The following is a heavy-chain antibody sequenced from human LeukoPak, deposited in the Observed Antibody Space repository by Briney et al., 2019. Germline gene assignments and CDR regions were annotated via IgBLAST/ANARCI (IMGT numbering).Heavy chain of an antibody. V-gene: IGHV3-30*18. J-gene: IGHJ6*04. Sequence: GGSMRLSCEASGFTFSSYGMHWVRQAPGKGLEWVAVISYDGSNKYYADSVKGRFTISRDNSKNTLYLQMNSLRAEDTAVYYCAKDFVGYYDILTGYYKDYYYYGMDVWGKGATVTVSS. CDR3: AKDFVGYYDILTGYYKDYYYYGMDV. CDR2: ISYDGSNK. D-gene: IGHD3-9*01. CDR1: GFTFSSYG.